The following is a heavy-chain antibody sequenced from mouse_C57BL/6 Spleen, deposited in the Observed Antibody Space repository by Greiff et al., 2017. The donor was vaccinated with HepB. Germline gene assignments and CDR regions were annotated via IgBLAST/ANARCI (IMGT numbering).Heavy chain of an antibody. CDR3: ARDYGHCFDY. Sequence: VQLQQSGTELVKPGASVKLSCKASGYTFTSYWMHWVEQRPGQGLEWIGNINPRNGGTNYNEKFKSRATLTVDKSSSTAYMQLSSLTSEDSTVYYSARDYGHCFDYWGQGTTLTVSS. D-gene: IGHD1-1*02. CDR1: GYTFTSYW. CDR2: INPRNGGT. J-gene: IGHJ2*01. V-gene: IGHV1-53*01.